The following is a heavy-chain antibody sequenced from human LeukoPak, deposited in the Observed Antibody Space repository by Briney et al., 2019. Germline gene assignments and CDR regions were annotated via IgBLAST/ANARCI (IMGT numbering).Heavy chain of an antibody. CDR2: ISYDGSNK. Sequence: PGGSLRLSCAASGFTFSSYGMHWVRQAPGKGLECVAFISYDGSNKYYADSVKGRFTISRDNSKNTLYLQMNSLRAEDTAVYYCAKDRNIVVVTAIFDYWGQGTLVTVSS. D-gene: IGHD2-21*02. V-gene: IGHV3-30*18. CDR3: AKDRNIVVVTAIFDY. J-gene: IGHJ4*02. CDR1: GFTFSSYG.